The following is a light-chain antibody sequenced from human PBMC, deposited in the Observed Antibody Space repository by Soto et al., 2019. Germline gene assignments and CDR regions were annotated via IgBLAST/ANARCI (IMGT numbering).Light chain of an antibody. CDR1: HSVSSS. Sequence: TQSPGTLSLSPGERATLSCRVGHSVSSSYLAWYQQKPGKAPKLLIYKASTLKSGVPSRFSGSGSGTEFTLTISSLQPDDFATYYCQHYNSYSEAFGQGTKVDIK. CDR2: KAS. J-gene: IGKJ1*01. CDR3: QHYNSYSEA. V-gene: IGKV1-5*03.